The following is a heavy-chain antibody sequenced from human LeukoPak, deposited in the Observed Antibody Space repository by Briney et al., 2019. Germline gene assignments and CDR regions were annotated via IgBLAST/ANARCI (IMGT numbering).Heavy chain of an antibody. J-gene: IGHJ1*01. CDR1: GYTFTCYG. V-gene: IGHV1-18*01. D-gene: IGHD3-22*01. CDR2: ISAYNGNT. Sequence: ASVKVSCKASGYTFTCYGISWVRQAPGQGLEWMGWISAYNGNTNYAQKLQGRVTMTTDTSTSTAYMELRSLRSDDTAVYYCAREVADYYDSSGYYYAEYFQHWGQGTLVTVSS. CDR3: AREVADYYDSSGYYYAEYFQH.